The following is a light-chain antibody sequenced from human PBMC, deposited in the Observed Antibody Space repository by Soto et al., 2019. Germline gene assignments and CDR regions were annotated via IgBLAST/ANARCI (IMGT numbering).Light chain of an antibody. CDR2: DDD. Sequence: SVLTQPPSVSAAPGPKVTISCSGSSPNIGGNSVSWYQQLPGTAPKLLIYDDDKRPSGIPDRFSGSKSGTSATLGITGFQTGDEADYYCGSWDSSRSAYGFATGTKVTVL. CDR3: GSWDSSRSAYG. V-gene: IGLV1-51*01. CDR1: SPNIGGNS. J-gene: IGLJ1*01.